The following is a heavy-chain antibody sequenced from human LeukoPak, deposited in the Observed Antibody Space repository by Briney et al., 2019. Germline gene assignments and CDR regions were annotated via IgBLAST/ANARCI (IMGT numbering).Heavy chain of an antibody. CDR3: ARDIVAGWFDY. D-gene: IGHD5-12*01. Sequence: SETLSLTCTVSGGSISSYYWRWIRQSPGKGLEWIGYIFYTESTNYNPSLKSRVTISVDTSKNQFSLKLSSVTAADTAVYYCARDIVAGWFDYWGQGTLVTVSS. J-gene: IGHJ4*02. V-gene: IGHV4-59*01. CDR1: GGSISSYY. CDR2: IFYTEST.